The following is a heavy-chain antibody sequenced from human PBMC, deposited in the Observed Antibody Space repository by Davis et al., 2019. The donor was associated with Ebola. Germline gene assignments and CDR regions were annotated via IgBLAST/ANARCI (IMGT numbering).Heavy chain of an antibody. D-gene: IGHD2-2*01. Sequence: GGSLRLSCAASGFTFSNAWMSWVRQAPGKGLEWVANIKQDGSEKYYVDSVKGRFTISRDNAKNSLYLQMNSLRAEDTAVYYCARDWCSSTSCYYGMDVWGQGTTVTVSS. J-gene: IGHJ6*02. CDR1: GFTFSNAW. V-gene: IGHV3-7*01. CDR2: IKQDGSEK. CDR3: ARDWCSSTSCYYGMDV.